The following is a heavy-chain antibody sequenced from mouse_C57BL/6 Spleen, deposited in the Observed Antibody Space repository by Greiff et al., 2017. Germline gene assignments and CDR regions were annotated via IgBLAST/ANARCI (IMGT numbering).Heavy chain of an antibody. CDR2: IYPRSGNT. CDR1: GYTFTSYG. D-gene: IGHD2-5*01. Sequence: VQLQQSGAELARPGASVKLSCKASGYTFTSYGISWVKQRTGQGLEWIGEIYPRSGNTYYNEKFKGKATLTADKSSSTAYMELRSLTSEDSAVYFCARSLYSKEDYAMDYWGQGTSVTVSS. V-gene: IGHV1-81*01. J-gene: IGHJ4*01. CDR3: ARSLYSKEDYAMDY.